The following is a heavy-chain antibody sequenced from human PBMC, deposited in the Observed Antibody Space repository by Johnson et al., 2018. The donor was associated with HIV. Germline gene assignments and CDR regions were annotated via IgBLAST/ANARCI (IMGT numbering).Heavy chain of an antibody. J-gene: IGHJ3*02. V-gene: IGHV3-20*04. Sequence: VQLVESGGGLVQPGGSLRLSCAASGFTFDDYVLSWVRQAPGKGLEWVSGMNWTGGSTGYADSVKGRCTISRDNAKSSLYLQMNSLRVEDTALYYCARGRPWGWELRRDAFDIWGQGTMVTVSS. CDR2: MNWTGGST. CDR3: ARGRPWGWELRRDAFDI. D-gene: IGHD1-26*01. CDR1: GFTFDDYV.